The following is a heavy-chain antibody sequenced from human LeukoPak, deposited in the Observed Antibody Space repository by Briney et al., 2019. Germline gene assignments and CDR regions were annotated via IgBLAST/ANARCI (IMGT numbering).Heavy chain of an antibody. Sequence: SETLSLTCSVSGGSISGSYWNWIRQPPGKGLEWIGYVSYSGSTNYNPSLKSRVTISVDTSKNQFSLKLSSVTAADTAVYYCARTYCSGGSCYVDYWGQGTLVTVS. J-gene: IGHJ4*02. CDR2: VSYSGST. V-gene: IGHV4-59*01. CDR3: ARTYCSGGSCYVDY. CDR1: GGSISGSY. D-gene: IGHD2-15*01.